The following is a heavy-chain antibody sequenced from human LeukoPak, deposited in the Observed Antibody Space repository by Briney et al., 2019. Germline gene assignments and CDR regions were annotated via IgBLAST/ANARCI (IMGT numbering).Heavy chain of an antibody. V-gene: IGHV3-20*03. CDR3: ARDQMSYYYYYMDV. Sequence: AXGFTFDDYGMXWVRQAPGKGLEXVSGINWNGGSTDYADSVKVRFTISRHNAKNSLYLQMNSLRADDTALYYCARDQMSYYYYYMDVWGKGTTVTVSS. CDR1: GFTFDDYG. D-gene: IGHD5-24*01. CDR2: INWNGGST. J-gene: IGHJ6*03.